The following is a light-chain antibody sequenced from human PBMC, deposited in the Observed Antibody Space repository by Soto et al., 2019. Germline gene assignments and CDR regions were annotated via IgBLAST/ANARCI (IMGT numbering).Light chain of an antibody. CDR1: QDINHY. J-gene: IGKJ1*01. CDR3: QQLNTFPPT. CDR2: GAS. V-gene: IGKV1-9*01. Sequence: DIQLTQSPSFLSASVGDRVTITCRSSQDINHYLVWYQQKPGKAPKLLIYGASTLPSGVPSRFSCSGSGAEFTLTIDSLQSEDFSTYWCQQLNTFPPTCGQGTKVEIK.